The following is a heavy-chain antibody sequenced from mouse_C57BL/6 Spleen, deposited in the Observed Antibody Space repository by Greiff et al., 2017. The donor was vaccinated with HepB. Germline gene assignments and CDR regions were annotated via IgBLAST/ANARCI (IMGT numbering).Heavy chain of an antibody. D-gene: IGHD1-1*01. J-gene: IGHJ1*03. CDR1: GYTFTDHT. CDR2: IYPRDGST. Sequence: VQLQQSDAELVKPGASVKISCKVSGYTFTDHTIHWMKQRPEQGLEWIGFIYPRDGSTKYNEKFKGKATLTADKSSSTDYIQLNSLTSEDSAVYFCARWGYGSSHWYFDVWGTGTTVTVSS. CDR3: ARWGYGSSHWYFDV. V-gene: IGHV1-78*01.